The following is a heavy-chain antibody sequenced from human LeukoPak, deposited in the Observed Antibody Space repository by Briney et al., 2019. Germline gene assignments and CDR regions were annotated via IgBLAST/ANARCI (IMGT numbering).Heavy chain of an antibody. J-gene: IGHJ6*03. Sequence: GGFLRLSCAASGFTFSSYAMHWVRQAPGKGLEYVSAISSNGGSTYYANSVKGRFTISRDNSKNTLYLQMGSLRAEDMAVYYCARSLGGYDKGYYYYYYMDVWGKGTTVTVSS. CDR2: ISSNGGST. CDR3: ARSLGGYDKGYYYYYYMDV. CDR1: GFTFSSYA. V-gene: IGHV3-64*01. D-gene: IGHD5-12*01.